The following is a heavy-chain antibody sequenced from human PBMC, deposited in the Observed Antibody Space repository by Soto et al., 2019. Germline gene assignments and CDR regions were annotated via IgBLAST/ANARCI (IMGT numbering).Heavy chain of an antibody. V-gene: IGHV1-3*01. J-gene: IGHJ5*02. CDR3: ARAQWRYSSRWYFSSDWFDP. Sequence: QVQLVQSGAEVKKPGASVKVSCKASGYTFTSYAMHWVRQAPGQRLEWMGWINAGNGNTKYSQKFQGRVTITRDTSASTDYMELSSLRSEDTAVYYCARAQWRYSSRWYFSSDWFDPWGKGTLVTVSS. CDR2: INAGNGNT. CDR1: GYTFTSYA. D-gene: IGHD6-13*01.